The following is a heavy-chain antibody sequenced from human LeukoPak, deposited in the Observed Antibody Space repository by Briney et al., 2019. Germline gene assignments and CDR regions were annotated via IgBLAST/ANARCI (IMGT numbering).Heavy chain of an antibody. D-gene: IGHD3-16*01. CDR3: VRARSGDFDY. J-gene: IGHJ4*02. Sequence: GGSLRLSCAASGFTFSDYWMHWVRHAPGKGLVWVARINGDGSSTSYADSVKGRFAISRDSAKNTLDLQMSSLRAEDTAVYYCVRARSGDFDYWGQGTLVTVSS. V-gene: IGHV3-74*01. CDR2: INGDGSST. CDR1: GFTFSDYW.